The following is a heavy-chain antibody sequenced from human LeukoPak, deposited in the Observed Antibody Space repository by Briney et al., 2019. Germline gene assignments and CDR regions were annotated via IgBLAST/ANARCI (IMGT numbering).Heavy chain of an antibody. CDR1: GFTFSSYA. J-gene: IGHJ4*02. V-gene: IGHV3-23*01. CDR2: ISGSGGST. CDR3: AKFLGVVPAARYYFDY. D-gene: IGHD2-2*01. Sequence: PGGSLTLSCAASGFTFSSYAMSWVRQAPGKGLEGVSAISGSGGSTYYADSVKGRFTISRDNSKNTLYLQMDSLRVEDTAVYYCAKFLGVVPAARYYFDYWGQGTLVTVSS.